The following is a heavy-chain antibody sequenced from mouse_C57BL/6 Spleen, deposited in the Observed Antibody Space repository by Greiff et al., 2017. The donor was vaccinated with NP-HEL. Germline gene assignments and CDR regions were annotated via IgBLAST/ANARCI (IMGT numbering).Heavy chain of an antibody. J-gene: IGHJ2*01. D-gene: IGHD2-4*01. Sequence: QVQLKQSGAELVKPGASVKLSCKASGYTFTSYWMHWVKQRPGQGLEWIGMIHPNSGSTNYNEKFKSKATLTVDKSSSTAYMQLSSLTSEDSAVYYCARKDDYDGLFDYWGQGTTLTVSS. CDR3: ARKDDYDGLFDY. CDR2: IHPNSGST. V-gene: IGHV1-64*01. CDR1: GYTFTSYW.